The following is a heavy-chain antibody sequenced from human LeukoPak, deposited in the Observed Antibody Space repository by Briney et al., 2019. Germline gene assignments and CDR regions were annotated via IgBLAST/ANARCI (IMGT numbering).Heavy chain of an antibody. CDR3: AREDGSSGYDDF. CDR2: IYHSGST. Sequence: PSQTLSLTCTVSGGSISSGGYYWSWIRQPPGKGLEWIGYIYHSGSTYYNPSLKRRVTISVDRSKNQFSLKLSSVTAADTAVYYCAREDGSSGYDDFWGQGTLVTVSS. CDR1: GGSISSGGYY. V-gene: IGHV4-30-2*01. J-gene: IGHJ4*02. D-gene: IGHD5-12*01.